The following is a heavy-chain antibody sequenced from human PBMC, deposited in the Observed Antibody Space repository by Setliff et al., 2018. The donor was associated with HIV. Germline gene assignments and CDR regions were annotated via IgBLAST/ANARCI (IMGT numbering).Heavy chain of an antibody. D-gene: IGHD3-10*01. CDR3: ARAVDTSGGYWGSFYRYMDV. V-gene: IGHV3-7*03. Sequence: GESLKISCAASGFSLSYYRMNWVRQAPGKGLEWVANIEQDGSEKYYVDSVKGRFTISRDNTKNSLYLQMDSLRAEDTAVYYCARAVDTSGGYWGSFYRYMDVWGKGTTVTVSS. CDR2: IEQDGSEK. J-gene: IGHJ6*03. CDR1: GFSLSYYR.